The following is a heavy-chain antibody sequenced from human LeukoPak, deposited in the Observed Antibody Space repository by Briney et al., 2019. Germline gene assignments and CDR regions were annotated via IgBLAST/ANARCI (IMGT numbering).Heavy chain of an antibody. Sequence: PGGSLRLSCAAPGFTFSSYSMNWVRQAPGKGLEWVSSISSSSSYIYYADSVKGRFTISRDNAKNSLYLQMDSLRAEDTAVYYCARTLDYYDSSGRYFDYWGQGTLVTVSS. CDR2: ISSSSSYI. CDR3: ARTLDYYDSSGRYFDY. V-gene: IGHV3-21*01. CDR1: GFTFSSYS. D-gene: IGHD3-22*01. J-gene: IGHJ4*02.